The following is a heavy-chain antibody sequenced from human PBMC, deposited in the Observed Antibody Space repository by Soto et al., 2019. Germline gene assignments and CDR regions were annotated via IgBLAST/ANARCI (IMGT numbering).Heavy chain of an antibody. J-gene: IGHJ6*02. CDR3: AKSGVGRSYGPGLDV. CDR2: ISGSGGDT. Sequence: LRLSCAASGFNFRNFAMSWVRQAPGKGLEWVSAISGSGGDTFYADSLKGRFTISRDNSKNTLYLQMNNLRAEDTAAYHCAKSGVGRSYGPGLDVWGLGTTVTVS. CDR1: GFNFRNFA. V-gene: IGHV3-23*01. D-gene: IGHD5-18*01.